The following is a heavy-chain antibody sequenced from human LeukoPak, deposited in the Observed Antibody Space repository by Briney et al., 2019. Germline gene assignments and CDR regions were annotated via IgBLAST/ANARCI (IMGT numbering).Heavy chain of an antibody. CDR1: DYSISSSYY. CDR2: IYYSGST. J-gene: IGHJ4*02. V-gene: IGHV4-38-2*02. D-gene: IGHD5-12*01. Sequence: PSETLSLTCTVSDYSISSSYYWSWIRQPPGKGLEWIGYIYYSGSTYYNPSLKSRVTISVDTPKNQFSLKLISVTAADTAVYYCATQGYSGYDDRGSFDSWGQGTLVTVSS. CDR3: ATQGYSGYDDRGSFDS.